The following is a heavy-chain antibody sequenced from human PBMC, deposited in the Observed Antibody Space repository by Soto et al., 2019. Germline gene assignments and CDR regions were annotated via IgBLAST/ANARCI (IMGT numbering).Heavy chain of an antibody. J-gene: IGHJ6*03. CDR1: GYTFTSYD. CDR2: MNPNSGNT. Sequence: ASVKVSCKASGYTFTSYDINWVRQATGQGLEWMGWMNPNSGNTGYAQKFQGRVTMTRNTSISTAYMELSSLRSEDTAVYYWARGEGSRTKIYYYMDVWGKGTTVTVSS. CDR3: ARGEGSRTKIYYYMDV. D-gene: IGHD1-26*01. V-gene: IGHV1-8*01.